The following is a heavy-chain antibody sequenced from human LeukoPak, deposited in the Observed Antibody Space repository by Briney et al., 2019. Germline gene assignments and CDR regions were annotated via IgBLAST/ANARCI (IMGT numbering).Heavy chain of an antibody. J-gene: IGHJ4*02. V-gene: IGHV4-34*01. CDR2: ISHRGRT. CDR1: GGSVSGYY. CDR3: ARVPLRFLEPFDY. D-gene: IGHD3-3*01. Sequence: PSETLSLTCAVYGGSVSGYYWSWIRQPPEKGLKWIGEISHRGRTHYTPSLQSRVTMSVDPSKNQFALNLNSVTAADTAVYYCARVPLRFLEPFDYWGQGILVTVSS.